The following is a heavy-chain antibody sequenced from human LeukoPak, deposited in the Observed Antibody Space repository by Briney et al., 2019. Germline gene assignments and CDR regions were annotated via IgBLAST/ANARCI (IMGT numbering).Heavy chain of an antibody. J-gene: IGHJ6*03. CDR1: GFTFDDYA. D-gene: IGHD6-6*01. CDR3: ARDGYHSSSPSYYYYMDV. CDR2: ISGSGGST. V-gene: IGHV3-20*04. Sequence: PGGSLRLSCAASGFTFDDYAMHWVRQAPGKGLEWVSAISGSGGSTYYADSVKGRFTISRDNAKNSLYLQMNSLRAEDTALYYCARDGYHSSSPSYYYYMDVWGKGTTVTVSS.